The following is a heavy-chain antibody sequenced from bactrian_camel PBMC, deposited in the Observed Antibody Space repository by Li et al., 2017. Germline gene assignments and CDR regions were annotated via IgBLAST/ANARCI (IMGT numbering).Heavy chain of an antibody. CDR3: SYDRLKCLTGSPLSDYNI. CDR2: IYTAGGST. CDR1: GYTFSSNC. V-gene: IGHV3S28*01. Sequence: QLVESGGGSVQAGGTLRLSCAASGYTFSSNCMGWFRQVPGKGREGVAAIYTAGGSTYYADPVKGRFTIAQDSAKNTLYLQMNNLKPEDTAMYYCSYDRLKCLTGSPLSDYNIWGQGTQVTVS. J-gene: IGHJ4*01. D-gene: IGHD2*01.